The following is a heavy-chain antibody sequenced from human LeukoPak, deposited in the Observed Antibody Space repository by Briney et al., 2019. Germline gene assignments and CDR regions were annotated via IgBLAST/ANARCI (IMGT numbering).Heavy chain of an antibody. V-gene: IGHV3-30*18. CDR3: AKDYEAYCGGDCYSFFDY. J-gene: IGHJ4*02. D-gene: IGHD2-21*02. CDR1: GFTFNSYG. Sequence: GGSLRLSCAASGFTFNSYGMHWVRQAPGKGLEWVAVISYDGSKKYYADPVKGRFTISRDNSKNTVNLQMNSLRPEDTALYYCAKDYEAYCGGDCYSFFDYWGQGTLVTVSS. CDR2: ISYDGSKK.